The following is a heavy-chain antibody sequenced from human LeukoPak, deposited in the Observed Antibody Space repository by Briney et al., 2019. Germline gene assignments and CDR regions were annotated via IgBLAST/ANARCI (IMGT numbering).Heavy chain of an antibody. CDR3: AREQWWRLDY. J-gene: IGHJ4*02. D-gene: IGHD2-21*02. CDR1: GFTFTSFY. CDR2: INQDGTGQ. Sequence: AGGSLRLSCVASGFTFTSFYMSWVRQAPGKGLEWVAQINQDGTGQFYVDSVRGRFTISRDNAKTSVHLQMDSLSAEDTGVYYCAREQWWRLDYWGQGTLVTASS. V-gene: IGHV3-7*01.